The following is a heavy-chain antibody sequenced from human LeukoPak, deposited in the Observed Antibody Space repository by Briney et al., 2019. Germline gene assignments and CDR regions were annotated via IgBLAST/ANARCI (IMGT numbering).Heavy chain of an antibody. V-gene: IGHV5-51*01. CDR2: IYPGDSDT. CDR1: GYSFTSYW. Sequence: GESLKISCKGSGYSFTSYWIGWVRQMPGKGLEWMGIIYPGDSDTRYSPSFQGQVTISADKSISTAYLQWSSMKAPDTAMYYCARGSKYNWFDPGGQGTLVTVSS. J-gene: IGHJ5*02. CDR3: ARGSKYNWFDP.